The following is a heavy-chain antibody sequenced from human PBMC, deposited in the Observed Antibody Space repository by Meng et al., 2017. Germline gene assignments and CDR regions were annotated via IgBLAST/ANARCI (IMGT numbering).Heavy chain of an antibody. CDR3: ARVYGGSGSPSKYFQH. D-gene: IGHD3-10*01. CDR2: IIPIFGTA. V-gene: IGHV1-69*13. J-gene: IGHJ1*01. CDR1: GGTFSSYA. Sequence: QVVQSGVEVKKPGSSVKVSCKASGGTFSSYAISWVRQAPGQGLEWMGGIIPIFGTANYAQKFQGRVTITADESTSTAYMELNSLRAEDTAVYYCARVYGGSGSPSKYFQHWGQGTLVTVSS.